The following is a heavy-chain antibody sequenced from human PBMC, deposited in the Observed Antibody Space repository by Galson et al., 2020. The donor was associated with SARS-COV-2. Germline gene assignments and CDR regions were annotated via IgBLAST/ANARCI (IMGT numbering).Heavy chain of an antibody. CDR3: AQGLQVQVHCSTGGGRDSFDI. J-gene: IGHJ3*02. V-gene: IGHV4-61*02. D-gene: IGHD2-8*02. CDR1: GDSVSSGNHF. CDR2: IYTSGDT. Sequence: SETLSLTCTVSGDSVSSGNHFWSWIRQPAGKGLEWMGRIYTSGDTDYNPSLKSRVTISIDTSKNQVSLNLTSVTAADTAFYYCAQGLQVQVHCSTGGGRDSFDIWGQGTLVSV.